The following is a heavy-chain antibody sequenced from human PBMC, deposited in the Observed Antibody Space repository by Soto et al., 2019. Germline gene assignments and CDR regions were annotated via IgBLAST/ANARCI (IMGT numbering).Heavy chain of an antibody. CDR2: VSYTGNT. Sequence: PSETLSLTCTVSGGSINSYYWSWVRQPPGKGLDWLGYVSYTGNTIYNPSLKSRVGISVDTSKNQLSLRLSSVTAADTAIYYCARHNVEGGYRYFDNWGQGTLVTVS. J-gene: IGHJ4*02. D-gene: IGHD6-25*01. CDR3: ARHNVEGGYRYFDN. CDR1: GGSINSYY. V-gene: IGHV4-59*08.